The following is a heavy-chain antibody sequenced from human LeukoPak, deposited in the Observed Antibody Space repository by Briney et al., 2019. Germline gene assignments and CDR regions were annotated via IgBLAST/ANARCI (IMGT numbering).Heavy chain of an antibody. Sequence: PSETLSLTCAVYGGSFSGYYWSWIRQPPGKGLEWIGEINHSGSTNYNPSLKSRVTISVDTSKNQFSLKLSSVTAADTAVYYCARGGRYFDWLRRYDYWGQGTLVTVSS. V-gene: IGHV4-34*01. D-gene: IGHD3-9*01. CDR3: ARGGRYFDWLRRYDY. J-gene: IGHJ4*02. CDR1: GGSFSGYY. CDR2: INHSGST.